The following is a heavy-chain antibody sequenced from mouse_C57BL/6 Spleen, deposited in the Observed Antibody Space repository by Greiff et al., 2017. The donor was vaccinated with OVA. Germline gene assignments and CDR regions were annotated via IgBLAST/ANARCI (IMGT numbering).Heavy chain of an antibody. D-gene: IGHD2-5*01. Sequence: VQLQQSGAELVKPGASVKMSCKASGYTFTSYWITWVKQRPGQGLEWIGDIYPGSGSTNYNEKFKSKATLTVDTSSSKAYMQLSSLTSEDSAVYYCARGTYSNYGAMDYWGQGTSVTVSS. CDR1: GYTFTSYW. CDR2: IYPGSGST. V-gene: IGHV1-55*01. J-gene: IGHJ4*01. CDR3: ARGTYSNYGAMDY.